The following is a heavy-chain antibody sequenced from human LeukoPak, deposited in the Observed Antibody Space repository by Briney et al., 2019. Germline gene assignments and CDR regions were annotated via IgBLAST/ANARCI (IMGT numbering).Heavy chain of an antibody. CDR3: ARGNYYYGSGSQPLYYYYYMDV. J-gene: IGHJ6*03. D-gene: IGHD3-10*01. Sequence: SETLSLTCAVYGGSFSGYYWSWIRQPPGKGLEWIGEINHSGSTNYNPSLKSRVTISVDTSKNQFSLKLSSVTAADTAVYYCARGNYYYGSGSQPLYYYYYMDVWGKGTTVTVSS. V-gene: IGHV4-34*01. CDR1: GGSFSGYY. CDR2: INHSGST.